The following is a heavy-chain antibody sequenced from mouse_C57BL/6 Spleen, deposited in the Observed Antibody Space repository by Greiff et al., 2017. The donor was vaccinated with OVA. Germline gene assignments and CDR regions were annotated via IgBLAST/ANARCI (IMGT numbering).Heavy chain of an antibody. CDR3: ARSYGSSTHFDY. V-gene: IGHV1-58*01. CDR2: IYIGTGYT. J-gene: IGHJ2*01. Sequence: VQLQQSGAELVRPGSSVKMSCKTSGYTFTSYGINWVKQRPGQGLEWIGYIYIGTGYTEYNEKFKGKATLTSDTSSSTAYMQLSSLASEDSEIYICARSYGSSTHFDYWGQGTTLTVSS. D-gene: IGHD1-1*01. CDR1: GYTFTSYG.